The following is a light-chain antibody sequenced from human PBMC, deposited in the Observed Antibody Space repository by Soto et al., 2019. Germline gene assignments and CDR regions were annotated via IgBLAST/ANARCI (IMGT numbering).Light chain of an antibody. CDR2: EVS. CDR1: SIDVGSYNY. J-gene: IGLJ3*02. V-gene: IGLV2-14*01. CDR3: SSYTSISTRV. Sequence: QSALTQRASVSGSPGQSITISCTGTSIDVGSYNYVSWYQQHPGKAPKLMIYEVSNRPSGVSNRFSGSKSGNTASLTISGLQAEDEANYYCSSYTSISTRVFGAGTQLTVL.